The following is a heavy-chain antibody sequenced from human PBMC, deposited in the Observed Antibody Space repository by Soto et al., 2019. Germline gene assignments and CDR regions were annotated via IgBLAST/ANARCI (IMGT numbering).Heavy chain of an antibody. J-gene: IGHJ6*02. CDR3: ARDSYYYYYGMDV. V-gene: IGHV1-3*05. CDR2: INAGNGNT. Sequence: QVKLVQSGAEEKKPGASVKVSCKASGYTFTSYAMHWVRQAPGQRLEWMGWINAGNGNTKYSQKFQGRVTITRDTAASTAYMELSSLKSEDTAVYFCARDSYYYYYGMDVWGQGTTVTVSS. CDR1: GYTFTSYA.